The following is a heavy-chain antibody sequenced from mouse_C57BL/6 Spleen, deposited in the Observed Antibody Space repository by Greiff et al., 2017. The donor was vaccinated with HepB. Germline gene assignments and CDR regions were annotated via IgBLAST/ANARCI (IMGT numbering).Heavy chain of an antibody. D-gene: IGHD1-1*01. CDR2: INPYNGGT. CDR1: GYTFTDYY. J-gene: IGHJ4*01. Sequence: EVQLQQSGPVLVKPGASVKMSCKASGYTFTDYYMNWVKQSHGKSLEWIGVINPYNGGTSYNQKFKGKATLTVDKSSSTAYMELNSLTSEDSAVYYCARRRITTVVATGYYAMDYWGQGTSVTVSS. CDR3: ARRRITTVVATGYYAMDY. V-gene: IGHV1-19*01.